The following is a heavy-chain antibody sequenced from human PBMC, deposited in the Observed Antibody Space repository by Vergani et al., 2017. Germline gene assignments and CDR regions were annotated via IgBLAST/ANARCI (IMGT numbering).Heavy chain of an antibody. D-gene: IGHD2-15*01. CDR2: IGYDGDDR. Sequence: QLVESGGGVVQPGKSLRLSCEGSGIMFKTYGIHWVRQAPGKGLEWVAGIGYDGDDRQYLESVKGRFTVSRDNSKNTLSLQMTALRAEDTAVYYCATELGYCGGGSCDRLYWGQGTLVTVTP. J-gene: IGHJ4*02. V-gene: IGHV3-33*01. CDR1: GIMFKTYG. CDR3: ATELGYCGGGSCDRLY.